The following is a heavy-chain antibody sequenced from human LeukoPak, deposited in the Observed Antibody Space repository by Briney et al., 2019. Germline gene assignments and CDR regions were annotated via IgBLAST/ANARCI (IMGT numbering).Heavy chain of an antibody. CDR1: GFTFSSYW. CDR2: IKQDGSEK. CDR3: ARDWAEGGEFNAFDV. J-gene: IGHJ3*01. Sequence: GGSLRLSCAASGFTFSSYWMSWVRQAPGKGLEWVANIKQDGSEKYFVDSVKGRFTISRDNAKNSLYLQMNSLRAEDTAVYYCARDWAEGGEFNAFDVWGQGTTVTVSS. D-gene: IGHD2-21*01. V-gene: IGHV3-7*01.